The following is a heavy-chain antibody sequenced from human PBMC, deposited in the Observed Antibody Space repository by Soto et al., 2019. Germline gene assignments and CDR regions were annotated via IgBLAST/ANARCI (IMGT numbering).Heavy chain of an antibody. D-gene: IGHD4-17*01. Sequence: PSETLSLTCTVSGGSVTSGSYYWSWIRQPPGKGLEWIGYIYYSGSTIYNPSLKSRLTMSVDTSKNQFSLRLSSVTTADTALYYCARTTAVPNTLRSRYFFDYWGQGTLVTVSS. CDR1: GGSVTSGSYY. V-gene: IGHV4-61*01. CDR2: IYYSGST. J-gene: IGHJ4*02. CDR3: ARTTAVPNTLRSRYFFDY.